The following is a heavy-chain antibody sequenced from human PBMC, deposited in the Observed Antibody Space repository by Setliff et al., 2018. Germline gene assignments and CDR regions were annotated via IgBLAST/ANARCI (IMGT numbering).Heavy chain of an antibody. CDR1: GNTFISYG. CDR3: ARAVAPRDNYYYMDV. CDR2: IIPILGIA. Sequence: ASVKVSCKTSGNTFISYGISWLRQAPGQGLEWMGGIIPILGIANYEQKFQGRVTITADKSTSTAYMELSSLRSEDTAVYYCARAVAPRDNYYYMDVWGKGTTVTVSS. J-gene: IGHJ6*03. D-gene: IGHD2-21*02. V-gene: IGHV1-69*10.